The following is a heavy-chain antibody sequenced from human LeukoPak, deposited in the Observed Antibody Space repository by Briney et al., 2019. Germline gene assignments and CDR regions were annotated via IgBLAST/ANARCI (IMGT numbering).Heavy chain of an antibody. CDR3: AKDRANQNWFDP. Sequence: ETLSLTCTVSGGSISSSSYYWGWIRQPPGKGLEWVSAISGSGGSTYYADSVKGRFTISRDNSKNTLYLQMNSLRAEDTAVYYCAKDRANQNWFDPWGQGTLVTVSS. CDR1: GGSISSSSYY. V-gene: IGHV3-23*01. CDR2: ISGSGGST. D-gene: IGHD4/OR15-4a*01. J-gene: IGHJ5*02.